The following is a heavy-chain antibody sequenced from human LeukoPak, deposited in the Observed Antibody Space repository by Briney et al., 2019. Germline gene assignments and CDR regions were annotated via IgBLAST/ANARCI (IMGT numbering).Heavy chain of an antibody. CDR2: ISAYNGNT. V-gene: IGHV1-18*01. D-gene: IGHD3-10*01. J-gene: IGHJ3*02. CDR1: GYTFTSYG. Sequence: GASVKVSCKASGYTFTSYGISWVRQAPGQGLEWMGWISAYNGNTNYAQKLQGRVTMTTDTSTSTAYMELRSLRSDDTAVYHCAREPPNMVRGVFDIWGQGTMVTVSS. CDR3: AREPPNMVRGVFDI.